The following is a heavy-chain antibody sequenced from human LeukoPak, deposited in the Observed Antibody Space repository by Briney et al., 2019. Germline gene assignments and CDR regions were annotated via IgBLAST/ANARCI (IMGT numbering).Heavy chain of an antibody. D-gene: IGHD5-18*01. CDR2: MWYDGSNK. V-gene: IGHV3-33*08. CDR3: ARDPSYGYLDY. CDR1: GFTFSSYE. Sequence: GGSLRLSCAASGFTFSSYEMNWVRQAPGKGLEWVAVMWYDGSNKYYADSVKGRFTISRDNSKNTLYLQMNSLRAEDTAVYYCARDPSYGYLDYWGQGTLVTVSS. J-gene: IGHJ4*02.